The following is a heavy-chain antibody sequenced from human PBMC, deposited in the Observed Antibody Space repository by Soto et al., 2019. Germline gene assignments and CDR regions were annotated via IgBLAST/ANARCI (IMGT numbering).Heavy chain of an antibody. D-gene: IGHD3-10*01. V-gene: IGHV3-23*01. J-gene: IGHJ4*02. CDR1: GFTFNSFA. CDR3: AKDRYFASGSYDY. Sequence: GGSLRLSCAASGFTFNSFAMSWIRQAPGKGLEWVSGVSASGGDTNYADYVKGRFTVSRDNSKNTLYLQMNSLRVEDTALYYCAKDRYFASGSYDYWGQGTLVTVSS. CDR2: VSASGGDT.